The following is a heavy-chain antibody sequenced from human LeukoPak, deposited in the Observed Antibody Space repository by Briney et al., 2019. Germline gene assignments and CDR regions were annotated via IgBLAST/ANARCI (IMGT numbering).Heavy chain of an antibody. V-gene: IGHV4-59*12. J-gene: IGHJ4*02. Sequence: SETLSLTCTVSGGSIISYYWSWIRQPPGKGLEWIGYIYYSGSTNYNPSLKSRVTISVDTSKNQFSLKLSSVTAADTAVYYCARNYGDYVWFFDYWGQGTLVTVSS. CDR1: GGSIISYY. CDR2: IYYSGST. CDR3: ARNYGDYVWFFDY. D-gene: IGHD4-17*01.